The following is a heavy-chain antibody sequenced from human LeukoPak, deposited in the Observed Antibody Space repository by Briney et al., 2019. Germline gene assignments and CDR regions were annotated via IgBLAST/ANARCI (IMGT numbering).Heavy chain of an antibody. CDR2: IIPIFGTA. CDR1: GGTFSSYA. V-gene: IGHV1-69*01. J-gene: IGHJ3*02. Sequence: GSSVKVSCKASGGTFSSYAISWVRQAPGQGLEWMGGIIPIFGTANYAQKFQGRVTITADESTSTAYMELGSLRSEDTAVYYCAMVPYYYDSSGYHSDAFDIWGQGTMVTVSS. D-gene: IGHD3-22*01. CDR3: AMVPYYYDSSGYHSDAFDI.